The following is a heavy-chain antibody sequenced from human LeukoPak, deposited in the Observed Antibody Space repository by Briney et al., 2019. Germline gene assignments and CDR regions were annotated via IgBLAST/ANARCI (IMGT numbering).Heavy chain of an antibody. D-gene: IGHD3-10*01. Sequence: SETLSLTCTVSGGSFNSFFWSWVRQPPGKGLEWIGYIYTSGNTYYSPSLKSRVTISPDTSKNQLSLRLISVTAADTAVYYCARRGTWFDPWGQGTLVTVSS. V-gene: IGHV4-4*09. CDR2: IYTSGNT. CDR3: ARRGTWFDP. J-gene: IGHJ5*02. CDR1: GGSFNSFF.